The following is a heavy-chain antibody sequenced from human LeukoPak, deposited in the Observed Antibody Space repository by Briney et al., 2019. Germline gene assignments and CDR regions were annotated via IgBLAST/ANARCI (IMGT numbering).Heavy chain of an antibody. Sequence: SETLSLTCAVSGASISSGGYSGSWIRQPPGKGLEWIGYIYHSGRTYYNPSLKSRVTISVDRSQNQFSLRLSSVTAADTAVYYCARRHGSGSYYNGYNSFDPWGQGTLVTVSS. CDR2: IYHSGRT. D-gene: IGHD3-10*01. V-gene: IGHV4-30-2*01. J-gene: IGHJ5*02. CDR1: GASISSGGYS. CDR3: ARRHGSGSYYNGYNSFDP.